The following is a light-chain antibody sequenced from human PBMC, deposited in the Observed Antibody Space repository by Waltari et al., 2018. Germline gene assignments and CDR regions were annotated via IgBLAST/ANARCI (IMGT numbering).Light chain of an antibody. V-gene: IGLV2-23*02. CDR1: STDLGYYNL. Sequence: QSVLTQPASVSGSPGQSITISCTGTSTDLGYYNLVPWYQQYPGKAPKVMIYQVNKRPPETSNRFSGSKSGNTASLTISGLQAEDEADYYCCSYADSRTWVFGGGTKLTVL. CDR3: CSYADSRTWV. CDR2: QVN. J-gene: IGLJ3*02.